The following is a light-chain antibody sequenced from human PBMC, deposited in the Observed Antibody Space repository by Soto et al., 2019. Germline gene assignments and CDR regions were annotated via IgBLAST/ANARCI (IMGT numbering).Light chain of an antibody. Sequence: EIVLTQSPATLSLSPGERATLSCRASQSVSSYLAWYQQKPGQAPRLLIYDASNRATGIPARFSGSGSGTDFTLTISSLEPEDFAVSSCQQRSNWTPGYTFGQGTKLEIK. J-gene: IGKJ2*01. CDR2: DAS. CDR1: QSVSSY. CDR3: QQRSNWTPGYT. V-gene: IGKV3-11*01.